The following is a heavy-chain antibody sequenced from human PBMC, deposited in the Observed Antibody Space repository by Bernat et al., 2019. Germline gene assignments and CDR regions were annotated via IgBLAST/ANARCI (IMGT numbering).Heavy chain of an antibody. CDR3: ARNSWGEYYYYYYGMDV. CDR1: GGSISSYY. J-gene: IGHJ6*02. CDR2: IYYSGST. V-gene: IGHV4-59*01. D-gene: IGHD6-13*01. Sequence: QVQLQQWGAGLLKPSETLSLTCTVSGGSISSYYWSWIRQPPGKGLEWIGYIYYSGSTNYNPSLKSRVTISVDTSKNQFSLKLSSVTAADTAVYYCARNSWGEYYYYYYGMDVWGQGTTVTVSS.